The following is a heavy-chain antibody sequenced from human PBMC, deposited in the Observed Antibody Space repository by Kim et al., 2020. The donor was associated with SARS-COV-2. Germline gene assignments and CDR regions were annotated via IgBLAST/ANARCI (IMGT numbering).Heavy chain of an antibody. CDR1: GFTFSSYG. CDR2: ISYDGSNK. CDR3: AKDHFPYDSSGHFDY. D-gene: IGHD3-22*01. V-gene: IGHV3-30*18. Sequence: GGSLRLSCAASGFTFSSYGMHWVRQAPGKGLEWVAVISYDGSNKYYADSVKGRFTISRDNSKNTLYLQMNSLRAEDTAVYYCAKDHFPYDSSGHFDYWGQGTLVTVSS. J-gene: IGHJ4*02.